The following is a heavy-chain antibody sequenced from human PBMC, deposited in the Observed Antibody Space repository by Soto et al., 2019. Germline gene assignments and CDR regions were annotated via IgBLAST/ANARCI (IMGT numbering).Heavy chain of an antibody. CDR3: ATIRVRGGPLRFED. Sequence: QVQLVQSGAEVKKPGSSVKVSCKTSGGLFSVFSFNWVRQAPGLGLEWMGGVLPITGSTDYAQKFQGRLTITADRSTSTIYMELSRLTSDDTANYYCATIRVRGGPLRFEDGGQGTLISVSS. D-gene: IGHD5-12*01. CDR1: GGLFSVFS. CDR2: VLPITGST. V-gene: IGHV1-69*06. J-gene: IGHJ4*01.